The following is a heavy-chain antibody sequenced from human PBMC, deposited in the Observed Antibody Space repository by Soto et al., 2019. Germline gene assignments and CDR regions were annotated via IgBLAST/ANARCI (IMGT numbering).Heavy chain of an antibody. J-gene: IGHJ5*02. CDR2: ITSSSSTL. CDR3: ARVYYYDSSALFDP. V-gene: IGHV3-48*02. Sequence: PGGSLRLSCAASGFTFSSYSMIWVRQAPGKGLEWVSYITSSSSTLYYADSVEGRFTISRDNAKNSLYLQMNSLRDEDTAVYYCARVYYYDSSALFDPWGQGTLVTVSS. CDR1: GFTFSSYS. D-gene: IGHD3-22*01.